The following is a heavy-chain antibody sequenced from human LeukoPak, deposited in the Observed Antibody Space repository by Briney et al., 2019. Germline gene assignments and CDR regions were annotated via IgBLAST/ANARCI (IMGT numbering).Heavy chain of an antibody. CDR1: GGSISSYY. CDR3: ARHVEFEGSGSYYKAPPHNWFDP. Sequence: PSETLSLTCTVSGGSISSYYWSWIRQPPGKGLEWIGYIYYSGSTNYNPSLKSRVTISVDTSKNQFSLKLSSVTAADTAVYYCARHVEFEGSGSYYKAPPHNWFDPWGQGTLVTVSS. CDR2: IYYSGST. V-gene: IGHV4-59*08. D-gene: IGHD3-10*01. J-gene: IGHJ5*02.